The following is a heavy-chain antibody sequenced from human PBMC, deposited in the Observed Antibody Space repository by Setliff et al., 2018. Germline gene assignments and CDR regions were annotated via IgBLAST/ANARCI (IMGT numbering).Heavy chain of an antibody. CDR1: GFTFSTYR. J-gene: IGHJ4*02. D-gene: IGHD2-15*01. CDR3: ARTCSGSGCYAGLES. CDR2: IWDDGVKK. Sequence: GGSLRLSCAASGFTFSTYRMHWVRQAPGKGLEWVAVIWDDGVKKYHADSVKGRFTISRDSARNSLYLHMNSLRDEDTAVYFCARTCSGSGCYAGLESWGQGTPVTVSS. V-gene: IGHV3-33*08.